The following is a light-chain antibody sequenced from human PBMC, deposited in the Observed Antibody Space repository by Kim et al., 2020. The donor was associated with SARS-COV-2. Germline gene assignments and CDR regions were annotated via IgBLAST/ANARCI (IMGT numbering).Light chain of an antibody. Sequence: GQNVTISCSGSSSNIADNYVSWYQQLPGTVPKPLIYDNNKRPSGIPDRFSGSKSGTSATLGITGLQTGDEADFYCGTWDSGLSAVVFGGGTKLTVL. J-gene: IGLJ2*01. V-gene: IGLV1-51*01. CDR1: SSNIADNY. CDR3: GTWDSGLSAVV. CDR2: DNN.